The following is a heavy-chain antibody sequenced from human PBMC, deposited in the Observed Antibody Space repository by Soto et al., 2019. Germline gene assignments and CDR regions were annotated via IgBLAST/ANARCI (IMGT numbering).Heavy chain of an antibody. J-gene: IGHJ4*02. D-gene: IGHD6-6*01. V-gene: IGHV1-18*01. CDR2: ISGYNGNT. Sequence: QVQLVQSGAEVKKPGASVKVSCKASGYTFTRFGINWVRQAPGQGLEWMGWISGYNGNTNTAENFQGRVTMTTDTSATTAYMELRSLRSDDTVVYYCARDFAAGGQIVGGFDYWGQGTLVTVSS. CDR1: GYTFTRFG. CDR3: ARDFAAGGQIVGGFDY.